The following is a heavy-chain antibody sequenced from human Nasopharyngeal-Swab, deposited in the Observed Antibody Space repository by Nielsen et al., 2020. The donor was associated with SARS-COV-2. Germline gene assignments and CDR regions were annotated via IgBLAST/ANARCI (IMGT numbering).Heavy chain of an antibody. J-gene: IGHJ3*02. CDR1: GFTFGDYA. CDR2: IRSKTYGGAP. D-gene: IGHD5-18*01. Sequence: GESLKISCTTSGFTFGDYAMSWFRQAPGKGLQWVGFIRSKTYGGAPEYAASVKGRFTISRDGAESIAYLQMNSLRAEDTAVYYCARGRGIQLWSIYDAFDIWGQGTMVTVSS. V-gene: IGHV3-49*01. CDR3: ARGRGIQLWSIYDAFDI.